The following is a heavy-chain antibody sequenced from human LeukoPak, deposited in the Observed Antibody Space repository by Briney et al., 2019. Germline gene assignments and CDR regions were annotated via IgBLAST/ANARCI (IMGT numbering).Heavy chain of an antibody. CDR2: IYYSGST. CDR1: GGSISSGDYY. Sequence: SQILSLTCTVSGGSISSGDYYWSWIRQPPGKGLEWIGYIYYSGSTYYNPSLKSRVTISVDTSKNQFSLKLSSVTAADTAVYYCAREDRGIVAPDYWGQGTLVTVSS. D-gene: IGHD5-12*01. V-gene: IGHV4-30-4*01. J-gene: IGHJ4*02. CDR3: AREDRGIVAPDY.